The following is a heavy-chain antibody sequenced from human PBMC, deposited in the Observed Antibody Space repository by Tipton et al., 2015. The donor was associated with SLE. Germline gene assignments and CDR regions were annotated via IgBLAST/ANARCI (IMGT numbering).Heavy chain of an antibody. Sequence: TLSLNCTVSGGSVSSGSYYWSWIRQPPGKGLEWIGYIYSSGSTKYNPSLKSRVTISADTSKNQFSLKLSSVTAADTAAYYCARGGRRDFDLWGRGTLVTVSS. CDR1: GGSVSSGSYY. CDR3: ARGGRRDFDL. CDR2: IYSSGST. D-gene: IGHD1-26*01. V-gene: IGHV4-61*01. J-gene: IGHJ2*01.